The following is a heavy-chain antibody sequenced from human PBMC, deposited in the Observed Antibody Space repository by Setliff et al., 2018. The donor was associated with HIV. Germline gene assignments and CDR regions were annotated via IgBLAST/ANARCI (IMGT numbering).Heavy chain of an antibody. Sequence: SETLSLTCTVSGGSISSGDYYWSWIRQHPRKGLEWIGYIYYTGSTYYNPSLKSRVTISVDTSKNQCSLKLSSVTAADSPVYYCARHIKRAMVWSAFDLWGQGTRVTV. D-gene: IGHD2-21*01. CDR3: ARHIKRAMVWSAFDL. J-gene: IGHJ3*01. V-gene: IGHV4-31*03. CDR1: GGSISSGDYY. CDR2: IYYTGST.